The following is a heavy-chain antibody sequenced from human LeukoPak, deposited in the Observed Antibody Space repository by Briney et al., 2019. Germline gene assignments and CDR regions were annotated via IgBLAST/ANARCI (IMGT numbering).Heavy chain of an antibody. CDR1: GFSLSTSGVG. V-gene: IGHV2-5*02. CDR2: IYWDDDK. Sequence: SGPTLVNPTQTLTLTCTFPGFSLSTSGVGVGWIRQPPGKALDWLAVIYWDDDKRHNPSLSSRLTITKDTSKNQVVLSLTNMDPVDTATYYCAHTGHYYDRNNANWYFDLWGRGTLVTVSS. CDR3: AHTGHYYDRNNANWYFDL. D-gene: IGHD3-22*01. J-gene: IGHJ2*01.